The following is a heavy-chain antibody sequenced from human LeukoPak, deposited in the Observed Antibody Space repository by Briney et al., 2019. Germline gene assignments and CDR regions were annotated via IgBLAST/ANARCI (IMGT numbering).Heavy chain of an antibody. V-gene: IGHV1-69*06. CDR3: ARAGLWDYSDSSGYHNAAFDI. CDR2: IIPIFGTA. D-gene: IGHD3-22*01. Sequence: ASVKVSCKASGGTFSSYAISWVRQAPGQGLEWMGGIIPIFGTANYAQKFQGRVTITADKSTSTAYMELSSLRSEDTAVYYCARAGLWDYSDSSGYHNAAFDIWGLGTMVTVSS. CDR1: GGTFSSYA. J-gene: IGHJ3*02.